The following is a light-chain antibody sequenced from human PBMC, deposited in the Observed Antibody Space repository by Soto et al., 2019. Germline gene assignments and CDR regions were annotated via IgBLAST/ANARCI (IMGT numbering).Light chain of an antibody. V-gene: IGLV1-47*02. Sequence: QSVLTQPPSASGTPGQTVTISCSGSSSNIGSNSVNWFQHLPGAVPKLLIFSNHQRPSGVPDRFSGSKSGTSASLAISGLRSEDEAHYYCAAWDDSLSGPVFGGGTKLTVL. CDR2: SNH. J-gene: IGLJ2*01. CDR3: AAWDDSLSGPV. CDR1: SSNIGSNS.